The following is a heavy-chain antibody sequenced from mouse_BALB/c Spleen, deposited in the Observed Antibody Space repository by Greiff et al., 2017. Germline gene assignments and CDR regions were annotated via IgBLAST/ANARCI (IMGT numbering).Heavy chain of an antibody. CDR1: GYTFSSYW. J-gene: IGHJ4*01. CDR3: ARERSTMITGGAMDY. V-gene: IGHV1-9*01. D-gene: IGHD2-4*01. Sequence: VKLQQSGAELMKPGASVKISCKATGYTFSSYWIEWVKQRPGHGLEWIGEILPGSGSTNYNEKFKGKATFTADTSSNTAYMQLSSLTSEDSAVYYCARERSTMITGGAMDYWGQGTSVTVSS. CDR2: ILPGSGST.